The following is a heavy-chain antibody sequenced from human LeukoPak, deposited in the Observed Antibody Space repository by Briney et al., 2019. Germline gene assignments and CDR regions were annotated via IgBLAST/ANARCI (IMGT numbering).Heavy chain of an antibody. Sequence: PGGSLRLSCAASGFTFSNYAMTWVRQAPGKGLEWVSGISGGGGSTYYADSVKGRFTISRDNSKNTLYLQMNSLRAGDTAVYYCAKLDYDFWSGSFDYWGQGTLVTVSS. J-gene: IGHJ4*02. V-gene: IGHV3-23*01. CDR3: AKLDYDFWSGSFDY. CDR1: GFTFSNYA. D-gene: IGHD3-3*01. CDR2: ISGGGGST.